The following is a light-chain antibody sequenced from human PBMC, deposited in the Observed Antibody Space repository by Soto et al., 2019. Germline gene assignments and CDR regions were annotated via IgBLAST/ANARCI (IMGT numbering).Light chain of an antibody. CDR3: ATWDDSLRGWV. Sequence: QSLLTQPPSASGTPGQRVTISCSGSSSNIGDSYGYWFQQLPGTAPKLLIYRNNQRPSGVPDRFSGSKSGTSASLAISGLRPEDEADYYCATWDDSLRGWVFGGGTKVTVL. CDR1: SSNIGDSY. V-gene: IGLV1-47*01. J-gene: IGLJ3*02. CDR2: RNN.